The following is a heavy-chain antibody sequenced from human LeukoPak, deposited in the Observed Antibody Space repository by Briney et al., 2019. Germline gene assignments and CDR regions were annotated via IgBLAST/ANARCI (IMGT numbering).Heavy chain of an antibody. J-gene: IGHJ6*03. CDR3: ARDFSGYRSGGSCDFYYYYYMDV. Sequence: GGSVRLSCAASGFTFSNYNMNWVRQAPGKGLEWVSYISSSSSTIYYADSVKGRFTISRDNAKNSLYLQMNSLRAEDTAVYYCARDFSGYRSGGSCDFYYYYYMDVWGKGTTVTVSS. CDR2: ISSSSSTI. CDR1: GFTFSNYN. D-gene: IGHD2-15*01. V-gene: IGHV3-48*01.